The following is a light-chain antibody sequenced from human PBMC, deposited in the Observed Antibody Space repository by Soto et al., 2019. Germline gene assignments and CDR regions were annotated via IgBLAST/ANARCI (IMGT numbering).Light chain of an antibody. Sequence: QAVVTQPPSASGTPGQRVTISCSGSSSNIGSNYGYWYQQLPGTAPKLLIYRNNQRPSGVPDRFSGSRSDTSASLAISGLRSEDEADYYCAAWDDSLSGYVFGTGTKVTVL. CDR1: SSNIGSNY. CDR3: AAWDDSLSGYV. J-gene: IGLJ1*01. CDR2: RNN. V-gene: IGLV1-47*01.